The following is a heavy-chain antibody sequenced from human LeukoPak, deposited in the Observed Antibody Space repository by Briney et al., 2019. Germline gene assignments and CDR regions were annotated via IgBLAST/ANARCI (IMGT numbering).Heavy chain of an antibody. CDR3: ARGLAVAGRKYYYYGMDV. D-gene: IGHD6-19*01. Sequence: PSETLSLTCTVSGGSFSSYYWSWIRQPPGKGLEWIGYIYYSGSTNYNPSLKSRVTISVDTSKNQFSLKLSSVTAADTAVYYCARGLAVAGRKYYYYGMDVWGQGTTVTVSS. J-gene: IGHJ6*02. CDR1: GGSFSSYY. CDR2: IYYSGST. V-gene: IGHV4-59*12.